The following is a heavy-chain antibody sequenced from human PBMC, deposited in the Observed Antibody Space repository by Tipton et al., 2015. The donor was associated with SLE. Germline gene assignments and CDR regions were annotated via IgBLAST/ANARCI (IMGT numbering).Heavy chain of an antibody. CDR3: ARHNWNRGWFDP. CDR2: IYHSGST. J-gene: IGHJ5*02. CDR1: GYSISSGYY. D-gene: IGHD1-20*01. Sequence: TLSLTCAVSGYSISSGYYWGWIRQPPGKGLEWIGSIYHSGSTYYNPSLKSRVTISVDTSKNQFSLKLSSVTAADTAVYYCARHNWNRGWFDPWGQGTLVTVSS. V-gene: IGHV4-38-2*01.